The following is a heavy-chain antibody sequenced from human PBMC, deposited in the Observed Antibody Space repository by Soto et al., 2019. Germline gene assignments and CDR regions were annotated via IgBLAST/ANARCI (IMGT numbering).Heavy chain of an antibody. CDR2: INAGNGNT. D-gene: IGHD5-12*01. Sequence: ASVQVSCKASGYTFTSYAMHWVRQAPGQRLEWMGWINAGNGNTKYSQKFQGRVTITRDTSASTAYMELSSLRSEDTAVYYCARCAVGYSGYDVFAVWGQGTLVT. CDR3: ARCAVGYSGYDVFAV. V-gene: IGHV1-3*01. J-gene: IGHJ4*02. CDR1: GYTFTSYA.